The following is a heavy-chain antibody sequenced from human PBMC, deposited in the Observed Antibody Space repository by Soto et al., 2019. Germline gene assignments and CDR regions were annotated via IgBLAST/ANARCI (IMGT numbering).Heavy chain of an antibody. J-gene: IGHJ6*02. CDR3: ARDHLICPYGPSYVMDF. V-gene: IGHV3-33*01. D-gene: IGHD3-10*01. Sequence: GGSLRLSCAASGFTFSSYGMHWVRQAPGKGLEWVAVIWYDGSNKYYADSVKGRFTISRDNSKNTLYLQMNSLRAEDTAVYYCARDHLICPYGPSYVMDFSAQGTTVTVS. CDR1: GFTFSSYG. CDR2: IWYDGSNK.